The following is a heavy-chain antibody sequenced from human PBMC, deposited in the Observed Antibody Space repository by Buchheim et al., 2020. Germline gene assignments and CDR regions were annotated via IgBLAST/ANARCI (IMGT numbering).Heavy chain of an antibody. CDR2: INTDGSST. J-gene: IGHJ5*02. Sequence: EVQLVESGGGLVQPGGSLRLSCAASGFTFSSYWMHWVRQAPGKGLVWVSRINTDGSSTSYADSVKGRFTISRDNATNTLYLQMNSLRAEDTAVYYCVRDLGLYYYGSGSYANDNWFDPWGQGTL. CDR1: GFTFSSYW. D-gene: IGHD3-10*01. V-gene: IGHV3-74*01. CDR3: VRDLGLYYYGSGSYANDNWFDP.